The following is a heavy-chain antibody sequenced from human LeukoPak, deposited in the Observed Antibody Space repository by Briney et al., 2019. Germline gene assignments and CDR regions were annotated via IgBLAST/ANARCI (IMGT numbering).Heavy chain of an antibody. CDR3: AKLYSTGWYYFDY. J-gene: IGHJ4*02. V-gene: IGHV3-23*01. D-gene: IGHD6-19*01. CDR1: GFIFSRFA. Sequence: PGGSLRLSCAASGFIFSRFAMSWVRQAPGKGLEWVATISGSAGGTYYADSVKGRVTISRDNSKNTVYLQMNSLRAEDTAVYYCAKLYSTGWYYFDYWGQGTLVTVSS. CDR2: ISGSAGGT.